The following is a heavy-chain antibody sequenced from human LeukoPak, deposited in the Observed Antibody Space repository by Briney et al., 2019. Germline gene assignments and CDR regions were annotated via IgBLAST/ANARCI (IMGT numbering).Heavy chain of an antibody. D-gene: IGHD3-3*01. J-gene: IGHJ6*02. CDR2: INPSGGST. CDR1: GGTFSSYA. Sequence: APVKVSCKASGGTFSSYAISWVRQAPGQGLEWMGIINPSGGSTSYAQKFQGRVTMTRDTATRIVYMELSSLRSEDTAVYYCAVRTTPPDVLRGYRDYYGMDVWGQGTTLIVSS. CDR3: AVRTTPPDVLRGYRDYYGMDV. V-gene: IGHV1-46*01.